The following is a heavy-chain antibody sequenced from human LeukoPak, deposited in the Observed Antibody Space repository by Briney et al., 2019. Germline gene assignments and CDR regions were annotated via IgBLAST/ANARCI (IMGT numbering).Heavy chain of an antibody. CDR1: GFTFTSYA. CDR3: AKSSQRKTPSLVSFFDS. D-gene: IGHD2-8*01. CDR2: ITGSGEST. J-gene: IGHJ4*02. Sequence: PGGSLRLSCEASGFTFTSYALSWVRQAPGKGLEWVSGITGSGESTNYADSVKGRFTISRDNSRDTLFLQMTTLRAEDTAVYYCAKSSQRKTPSLVSFFDSWGQGTLVTVSS. V-gene: IGHV3-23*01.